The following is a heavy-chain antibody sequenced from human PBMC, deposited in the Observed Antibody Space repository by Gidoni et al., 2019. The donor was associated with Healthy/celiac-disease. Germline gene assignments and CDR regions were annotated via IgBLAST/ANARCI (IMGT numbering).Heavy chain of an antibody. CDR1: GFTFSSYA. CDR3: ARDVRSSTSCFYY. CDR2: ISYDGSNK. J-gene: IGHJ4*02. V-gene: IGHV3-30-3*01. Sequence: QLQLVESGGGLVQPGSSLRLSCAASGFTFSSYAMHWVRQAPGKGLEWVAVISYDGSNKYYADSVKGRFTISRDNSKNTLYLQMNSLRAEDTAVYYCARDVRSSTSCFYYWGQGTLVTVSS. D-gene: IGHD2-2*01.